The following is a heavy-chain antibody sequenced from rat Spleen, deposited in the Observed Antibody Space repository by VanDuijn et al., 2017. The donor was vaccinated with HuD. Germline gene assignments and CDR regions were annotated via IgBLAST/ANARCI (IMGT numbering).Heavy chain of an antibody. CDR1: GFTFSNYG. CDR2: ITPSGNHT. D-gene: IGHD5-1*01. CDR3: ATTPGRPFAY. J-gene: IGHJ3*01. Sequence: EVQLVESGGGLVQPGGSLKLSCAVSGFTFSNYGMNWVRQGPTKGLEWVASITPSGNHTYYRDSVKGRFTISRDNAKSTLNLQMDSLRSEDTATYYCATTPGRPFAYWGQGTLVTVSS. V-gene: IGHV5-19*01.